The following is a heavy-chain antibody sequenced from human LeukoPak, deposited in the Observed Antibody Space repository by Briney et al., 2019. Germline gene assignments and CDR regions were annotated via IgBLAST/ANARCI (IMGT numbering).Heavy chain of an antibody. Sequence: SETLSLTCAVYGGSFSGYYWSWIRQPPGKGPEWIGEINHSGSTNYNPSLKSRVTISVDTSKNQFSLKLSSVTAADTAVYYCARHTIFGVVTLDYWGQGTLVTVSS. D-gene: IGHD3-3*01. J-gene: IGHJ4*02. CDR3: ARHTIFGVVTLDY. CDR2: INHSGST. CDR1: GGSFSGYY. V-gene: IGHV4-34*01.